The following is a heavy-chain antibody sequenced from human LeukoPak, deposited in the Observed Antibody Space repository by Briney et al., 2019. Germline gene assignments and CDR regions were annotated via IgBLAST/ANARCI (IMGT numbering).Heavy chain of an antibody. CDR2: ISAYNGNT. J-gene: IGHJ5*02. V-gene: IGHV1-18*04. D-gene: IGHD5-18*01. CDR1: GYTFTSYG. CDR3: AREGGGYSYGEVYWFDP. Sequence: ASVKVSCKASGYTFTSYGISWVRQAPGQGLEWMGWISAYNGNTNYAQKFQGRVTITADKSTSTAYMELSSLRSEDTAVYYCAREGGGYSYGEVYWFDPWGQGTLVTVSS.